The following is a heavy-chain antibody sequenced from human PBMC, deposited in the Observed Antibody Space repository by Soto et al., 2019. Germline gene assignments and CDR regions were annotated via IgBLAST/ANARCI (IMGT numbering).Heavy chain of an antibody. CDR2: INPNSGGT. V-gene: IGHV1-2*04. CDR1: GYTFTGYY. CDR3: ARVRQPQPYDAFDI. Sequence: ASVKVSCKASGYTFTGYYMHWVRQAPGQGLEWMGWINPNSGGTNYAQKFQGWVTMTRDTSISTAYMELSRLRSDDTAVYYCARVRQPQPYDAFDIWGQGTMVTVSS. J-gene: IGHJ3*02.